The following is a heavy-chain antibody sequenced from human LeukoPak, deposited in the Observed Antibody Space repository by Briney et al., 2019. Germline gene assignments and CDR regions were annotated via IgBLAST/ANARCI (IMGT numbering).Heavy chain of an antibody. CDR2: MNPNSGDT. Sequence: ASVKVSCKASGYTFTTYDINWVRQATGQGHEWMGWMNPNSGDTGYAQKFQGRVTLTRNTSISTAYMEVSSLRSEDTAVYYCARGRYCSVDTCYGDFQHWGQGTLVSVSS. D-gene: IGHD2-15*01. J-gene: IGHJ1*01. V-gene: IGHV1-8*01. CDR3: ARGRYCSVDTCYGDFQH. CDR1: GYTFTTYD.